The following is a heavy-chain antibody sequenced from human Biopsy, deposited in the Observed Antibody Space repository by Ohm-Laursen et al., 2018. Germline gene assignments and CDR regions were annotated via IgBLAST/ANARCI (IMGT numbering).Heavy chain of an antibody. J-gene: IGHJ4*02. D-gene: IGHD3-9*01. V-gene: IGHV3-23*01. CDR2: ITSSGAST. Sequence: LRLSCAASGFTFSTYAMSWVRQAPGKGLEWVASITSSGASTDFADSVKGRFTISRDNSKNTLYLQMNSLRAEDTAVYYCAKVSPTILSSFDYWGQGTLVTVSS. CDR1: GFTFSTYA. CDR3: AKVSPTILSSFDY.